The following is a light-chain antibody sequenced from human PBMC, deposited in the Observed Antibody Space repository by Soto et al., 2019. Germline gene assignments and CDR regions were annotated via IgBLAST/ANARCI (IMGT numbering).Light chain of an antibody. CDR1: QSISTW. V-gene: IGKV1-5*01. CDR3: KQYNIYSYT. J-gene: IGKJ2*01. Sequence: DIQMTQSPSTLSASVGDRVTITCRASQSISTWLAWYQQKPGRAPELLIYDVSSLQSGVPSRFSGSGFGTDFPLPISSLQPDDFATYYCKQYNIYSYTFGQGTKVDIK. CDR2: DVS.